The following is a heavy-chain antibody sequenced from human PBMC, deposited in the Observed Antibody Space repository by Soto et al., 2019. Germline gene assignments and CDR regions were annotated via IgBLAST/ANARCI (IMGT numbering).Heavy chain of an antibody. CDR2: ISYDGSNK. CDR1: GFTFSSYG. D-gene: IGHD2-21*01. J-gene: IGHJ3*02. V-gene: IGHV3-30*18. Sequence: GGSLRLSCAASGFTFSSYGMHWVRQAPGKGLEWVAVISYDGSNKYYPESVKGRFTVSRDNSKNTLYLQMNSLRVEDTAVYYCAKERSVIISFSAFDNWGQGTKVTVSS. CDR3: AKERSVIISFSAFDN.